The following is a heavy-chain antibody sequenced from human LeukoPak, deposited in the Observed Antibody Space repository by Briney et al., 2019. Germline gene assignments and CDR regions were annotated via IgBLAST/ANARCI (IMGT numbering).Heavy chain of an antibody. V-gene: IGHV3-74*01. J-gene: IGHJ6*03. Sequence: GGSLRLSCAASGFTFSSYWMHWVRQAPGKGLVWVSRINSDGSSTSYADSVKGRFTISRDNSKNTLYLQMISLRAEDTAIYYCAKGQYYYYYMDVWGKGTTVTVSS. CDR3: AKGQYYYYYMDV. CDR2: INSDGSST. CDR1: GFTFSSYW.